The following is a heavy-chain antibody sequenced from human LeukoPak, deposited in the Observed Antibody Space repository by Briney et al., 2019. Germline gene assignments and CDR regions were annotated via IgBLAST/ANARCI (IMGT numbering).Heavy chain of an antibody. CDR1: GFTFSSYA. CDR3: AKDLVVPAAYPTFFDY. V-gene: IGHV3-23*01. D-gene: IGHD2-2*01. CDR2: ISGSGGST. Sequence: GGSLRLSCAASGFTFSSYAMSWVRQAPGKGLEWVSAISGSGGSTYYADSVKGRFTISRDNSKNTLYLQMNSLRAEDTAVYYCAKDLVVPAAYPTFFDYWGQGTLVTVSS. J-gene: IGHJ4*02.